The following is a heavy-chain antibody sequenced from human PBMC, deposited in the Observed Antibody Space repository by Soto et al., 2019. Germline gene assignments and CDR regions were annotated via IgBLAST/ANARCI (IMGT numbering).Heavy chain of an antibody. CDR1: GGSISSYY. CDR2: IYYSGST. D-gene: IGHD4-4*01. CDR3: ARMTTPSYFDY. Sequence: SETLSLTRTVSGGSISSYYWIWLRQPPGKGLEWIGYIYYSGSTNYNPSLKSRVTISVDTSKNQFSLKLSSVTAADTAVYYWARMTTPSYFDYWGQGTLVTVSS. V-gene: IGHV4-59*01. J-gene: IGHJ4*02.